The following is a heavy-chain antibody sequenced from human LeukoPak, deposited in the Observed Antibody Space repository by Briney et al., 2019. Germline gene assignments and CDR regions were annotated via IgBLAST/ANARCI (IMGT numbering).Heavy chain of an antibody. D-gene: IGHD5-24*01. Sequence: GGSLRLSCAASGFTFRNYAMSWVRQVPGKGLEWVSVISGSSGSTYYADSVKGRFTISRDNSWNTLYLQMNSLRAEDTAVYYCAKSGYNRFDYWGQGTLVTVSS. CDR3: AKSGYNRFDY. CDR2: ISGSSGST. J-gene: IGHJ4*02. V-gene: IGHV3-23*01. CDR1: GFTFRNYA.